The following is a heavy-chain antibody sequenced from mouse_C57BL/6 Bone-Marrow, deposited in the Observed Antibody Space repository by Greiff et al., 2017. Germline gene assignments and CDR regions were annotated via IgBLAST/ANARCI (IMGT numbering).Heavy chain of an antibody. D-gene: IGHD4-1*02. CDR3: IPTGAGAMDD. Sequence: EVQLQQSGTVLARPGASVKMSCKTSGYTFTSYWMHWVKQRPGQGLEWRGAIYTGNSDTSYNQKFKGKAKLTAVTSASTAYMELSSLTNEDSAVYYCIPTGAGAMDDWGQGTSVTVSS. CDR1: GYTFTSYW. J-gene: IGHJ4*01. CDR2: IYTGNSDT. V-gene: IGHV1-5*01.